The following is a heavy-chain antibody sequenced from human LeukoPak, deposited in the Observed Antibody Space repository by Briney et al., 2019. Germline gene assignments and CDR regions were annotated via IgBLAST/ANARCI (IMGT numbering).Heavy chain of an antibody. CDR2: IRFDENDI. D-gene: IGHD6-6*01. Sequence: PGGSLRLSCAVSGFSVRNYVIHWVRQAPGKSLEWVALIRFDENDIYYADFVRGRFTISRDNSKNTVYLQMNSLQVEDTAVYYCAKESSAFDIWGQGTRVTVSS. V-gene: IGHV3-30*02. CDR3: AKESSAFDI. CDR1: GFSVRNYV. J-gene: IGHJ3*02.